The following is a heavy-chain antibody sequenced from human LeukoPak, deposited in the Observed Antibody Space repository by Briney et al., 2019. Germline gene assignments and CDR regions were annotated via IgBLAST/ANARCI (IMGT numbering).Heavy chain of an antibody. J-gene: IGHJ4*02. V-gene: IGHV3-23*01. CDR2: IGGSGDKT. D-gene: IGHD6-19*01. CDR1: GFTFNRNA. Sequence: GVSLRLSCAASGFTFNRNAVSWVRQAPGKGLEWVSTIGGSGDKTFYADSVKGRFTISRDNSKNMVHLQMNSLTGEDTALYYCVRRGDASSGWGDHDFWGQGALVTVSS. CDR3: VRRGDASSGWGDHDF.